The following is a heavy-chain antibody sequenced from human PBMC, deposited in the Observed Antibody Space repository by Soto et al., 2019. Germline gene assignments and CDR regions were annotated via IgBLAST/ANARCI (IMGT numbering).Heavy chain of an antibody. CDR3: AREDRREPLPLDY. D-gene: IGHD1-26*01. Sequence: SETLSLTCFVYGGSFSGYTWTWIRQSPGKGLEWIGEIDHSGGTNYNPSLKSRVTISADTSKNQFSLKLSSVTAADTAVYYCAREDRREPLPLDYWGQGTMVTVYS. CDR1: GGSFSGYT. CDR2: IDHSGGT. J-gene: IGHJ4*02. V-gene: IGHV4-34*01.